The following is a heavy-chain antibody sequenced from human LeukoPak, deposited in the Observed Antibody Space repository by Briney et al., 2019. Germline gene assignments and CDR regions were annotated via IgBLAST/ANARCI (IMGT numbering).Heavy chain of an antibody. V-gene: IGHV3-30-3*01. CDR2: ISYHGNNQ. Sequence: PGRSLRLSCAASGFTFNNYAIHWVRQAPGKGLDWVTLISYHGNNQYYADSVKGRFTISRDNSTNTLYLQMTSLRGEDTAVYYCARDRAVSYYDFWSGSNWFDPWGQGTLVTVSS. J-gene: IGHJ5*02. CDR1: GFTFNNYA. CDR3: ARDRAVSYYDFWSGSNWFDP. D-gene: IGHD3-3*01.